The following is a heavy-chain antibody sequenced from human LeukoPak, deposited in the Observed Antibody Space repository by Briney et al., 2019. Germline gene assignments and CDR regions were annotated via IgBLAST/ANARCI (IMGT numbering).Heavy chain of an antibody. D-gene: IGHD3-22*01. CDR1: GGTFSSYA. J-gene: IGHJ1*01. Sequence: SVKVSCKASGGTFSSYAISWVRQAPGQGLEWMGGIIPIFGTANYAQKFQGRVTITTDESTSTAYMELRSLRSEDTAVYYCASGPSSGYYYEYFQHWGQGTLVTVSS. V-gene: IGHV1-69*05. CDR2: IIPIFGTA. CDR3: ASGPSSGYYYEYFQH.